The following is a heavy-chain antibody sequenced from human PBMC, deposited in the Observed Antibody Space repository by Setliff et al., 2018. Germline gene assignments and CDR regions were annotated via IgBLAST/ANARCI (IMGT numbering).Heavy chain of an antibody. Sequence: GASVKVSCKASGYTFTSYGISWVRQAPGQGLEWMGWISAYNGNNIYAQKFQGRVTITADTSTDTAYMELSSLRSEDTAVYYCATGLAGTRVFDYWGQGTLVTVSS. V-gene: IGHV1-18*01. J-gene: IGHJ4*02. CDR2: ISAYNGNN. CDR3: ATGLAGTRVFDY. D-gene: IGHD6-19*01. CDR1: GYTFTSYG.